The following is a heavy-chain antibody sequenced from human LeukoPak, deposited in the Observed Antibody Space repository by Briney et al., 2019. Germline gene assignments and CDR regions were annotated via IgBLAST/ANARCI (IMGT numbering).Heavy chain of an antibody. CDR3: AKDRPGRSWPDIYDAFDI. J-gene: IGHJ3*02. V-gene: IGHV3-7*01. D-gene: IGHD1-26*01. CDR2: IKQDGSEK. Sequence: GGSLRLSCAASGFTFSSYWMSWVRQAPGKGLEWVANIKQDGSEKYYVDSVKGRFTISRDNSKNTLYLQMNSLRAEDTAVYYCAKDRPGRSWPDIYDAFDIWGQGTMVTVSS. CDR1: GFTFSSYW.